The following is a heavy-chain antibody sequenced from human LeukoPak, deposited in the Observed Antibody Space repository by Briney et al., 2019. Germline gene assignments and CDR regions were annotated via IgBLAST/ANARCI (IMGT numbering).Heavy chain of an antibody. V-gene: IGHV3-23*01. Sequence: GGSLRLSCAASGFTFSNYAMSWVRQAPGKGLEWVSSISGSGSSTYYADSVKGRFTISRDNSKNTLYLQMNSLRAEDTAVYYCAKEKVDTAIAPPGSIDYRGQGTLVTVSS. CDR2: ISGSGSST. CDR1: GFTFSNYA. J-gene: IGHJ4*02. CDR3: AKEKVDTAIAPPGSIDY. D-gene: IGHD5-18*01.